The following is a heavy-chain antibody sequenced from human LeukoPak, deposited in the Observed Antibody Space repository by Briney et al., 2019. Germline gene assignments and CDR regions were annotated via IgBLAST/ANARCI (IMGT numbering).Heavy chain of an antibody. CDR3: VRDRDYAFDF. CDR2: SNTDGTI. CDR1: GFTFSYYS. J-gene: IGHJ3*01. V-gene: IGHV3-48*02. Sequence: GGSLRLSCAASGFTFSYYSMNWVRQAPGKGLEWISYSNTDGTISYADSVKGRFTISRDNAENSLYLQMNSLRDEDAAVYFCVRDRDYAFDFWGQGTMVTVSS.